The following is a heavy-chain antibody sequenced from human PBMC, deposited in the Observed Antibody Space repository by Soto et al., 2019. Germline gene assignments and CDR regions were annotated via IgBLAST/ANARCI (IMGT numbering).Heavy chain of an antibody. J-gene: IGHJ5*02. Sequence: EVQLVESGGGLVKPGGSLRLSCAASGFTFSSYSMNWVRQAPGKGLEWVSSISSSSSYIYYADSVKGRFTISRDNAKNSLYLQLNSLRAEDTAVYYCARSGRYSSRWGLDPWGQGTLVTVSS. V-gene: IGHV3-21*01. CDR2: ISSSSSYI. CDR3: ARSGRYSSRWGLDP. D-gene: IGHD6-13*01. CDR1: GFTFSSYS.